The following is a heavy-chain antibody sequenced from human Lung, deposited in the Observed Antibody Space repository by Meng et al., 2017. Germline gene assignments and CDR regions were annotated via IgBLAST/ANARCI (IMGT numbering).Heavy chain of an antibody. CDR1: GYTFPDYW. Sequence: QGEAGQAGAEVQKPWASVKVSCKASGYTFPDYWLHWVRRAPGQGLEWMGRINPKSGDTHYAQRLQGRVTMTGDTSISTAYMELSGLRSDDTAMYYCARDEDISAAGKLFGDYWGQGTLVTVSS. CDR3: ARDEDISAAGKLFGDY. D-gene: IGHD6-13*01. CDR2: INPKSGDT. V-gene: IGHV1-2*06. J-gene: IGHJ4*02.